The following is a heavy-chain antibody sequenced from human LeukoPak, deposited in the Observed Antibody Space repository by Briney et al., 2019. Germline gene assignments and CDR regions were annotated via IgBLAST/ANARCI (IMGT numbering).Heavy chain of an antibody. D-gene: IGHD1-26*01. CDR1: GGSMNTYY. CDR3: ARETLVGTTNYFDY. V-gene: IGHV4-4*07. Sequence: SETLSLTCSVSGGSMNTYYWTWLRQPAGKGPEWIGRVYTSGYTKYNPSLQSRVTMSVDTSKKQLSLMLTSLTAADTAVYYCARETLVGTTNYFDYWGQGALVTVSS. CDR2: VYTSGYT. J-gene: IGHJ4*02.